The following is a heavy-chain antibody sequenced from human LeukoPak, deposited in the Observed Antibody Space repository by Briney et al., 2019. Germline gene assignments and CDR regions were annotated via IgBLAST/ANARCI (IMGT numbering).Heavy chain of an antibody. CDR1: GFTFSSYG. V-gene: IGHV3-30*18. CDR2: ISYDGSNK. Sequence: GRSLRLSCAASGFTFSSYGMHWVRQAPGKGLEWVAVISYDGSNKYYADSVKGRFTISRDNSKNTLYLQMNSLRAEDTAVYYCAKGNIVVVPAAPTFWGQGTLVTVSS. J-gene: IGHJ4*02. CDR3: AKGNIVVVPAAPTF. D-gene: IGHD2-2*01.